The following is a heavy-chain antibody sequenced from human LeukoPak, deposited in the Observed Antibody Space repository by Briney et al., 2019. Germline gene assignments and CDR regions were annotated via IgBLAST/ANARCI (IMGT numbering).Heavy chain of an antibody. CDR1: GGSISSYY. CDR2: IYYSGST. CDR3: ARQGSGSYYHYYYYGMDV. J-gene: IGHJ6*02. Sequence: SETLSLTCTVSGGSISSYYWSWIRQPPGKGLEWIGYIYYSGSTNYNPSLKSRVTISVDTSTNQFSLKLSSVTAADTAVYYCARQGSGSYYHYYYYGMDVWGQGTTVTVSS. V-gene: IGHV4-59*08. D-gene: IGHD3-10*01.